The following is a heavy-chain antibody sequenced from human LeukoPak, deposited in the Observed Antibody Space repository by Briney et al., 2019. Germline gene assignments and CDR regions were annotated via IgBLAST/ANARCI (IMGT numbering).Heavy chain of an antibody. V-gene: IGHV1-46*01. Sequence: ASVKVSCKASGYTFTSYYMHWVRQAPGQGLEWMGIINPSGGSTSYAQKFQGRATMTRDTSTSTVYMELSSLTSEDTAVYYCARERPTIAARSSNWFDPWGQGTLVTVSS. D-gene: IGHD6-6*01. J-gene: IGHJ5*02. CDR1: GYTFTSYY. CDR3: ARERPTIAARSSNWFDP. CDR2: INPSGGST.